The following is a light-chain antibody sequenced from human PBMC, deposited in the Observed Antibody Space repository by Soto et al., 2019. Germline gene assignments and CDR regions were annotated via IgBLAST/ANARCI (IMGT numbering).Light chain of an antibody. CDR3: CSSTGISTLI. Sequence: QSVLTQPASVSGSPGQSITISCTGTTSDIGTYSYVSWYQQHAGKAPKLIIYEVSHRPSGVSNRFSGSKSGSTASLTISGLQAEDEAHYCCSSTGISTLIFATGTKSPS. V-gene: IGLV2-14*01. CDR1: TSDIGTYSY. CDR2: EVS. J-gene: IGLJ1*01.